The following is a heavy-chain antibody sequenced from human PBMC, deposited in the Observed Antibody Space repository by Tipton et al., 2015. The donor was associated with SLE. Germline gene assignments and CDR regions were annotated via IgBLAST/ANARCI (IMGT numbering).Heavy chain of an antibody. Sequence: SLRLSCAASGFTFSSYSMNWVRQARGRGLEWVSSISSSSSYIFYADSVKGRFTISRDNAKNSLYLQMNSLRAEDTAVYYCARGAYYYDSSGYPFDYWGQGTLVTVSS. CDR2: ISSSSSYI. CDR3: ARGAYYYDSSGYPFDY. J-gene: IGHJ4*02. V-gene: IGHV3-21*03. CDR1: GFTFSSYS. D-gene: IGHD3-22*01.